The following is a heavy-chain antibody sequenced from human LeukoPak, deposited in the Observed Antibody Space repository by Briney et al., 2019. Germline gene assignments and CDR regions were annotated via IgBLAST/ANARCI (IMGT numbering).Heavy chain of an antibody. V-gene: IGHV3-23*01. CDR3: AKDGRYCSSTSCYTEDYYYYYMDV. Sequence: SGGSLRLSCAASGFTLSSYNMKWVRQAPGKGLEWVSAISGSGGSTYYADSVKGRFTISRDNSKNTLYLQMNSLRAEDTAVYYCAKDGRYCSSTSCYTEDYYYYYMDVWGKGTTVTVSS. J-gene: IGHJ6*03. CDR1: GFTLSSYN. D-gene: IGHD2-2*02. CDR2: ISGSGGST.